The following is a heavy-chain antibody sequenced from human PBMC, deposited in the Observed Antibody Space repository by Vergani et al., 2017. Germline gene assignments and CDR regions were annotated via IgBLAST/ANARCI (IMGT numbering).Heavy chain of an antibody. CDR2: NNPNSGGT. J-gene: IGHJ4*02. V-gene: IGHV1-2*02. Sequence: QVQLVQSGAEVKKPGASVKVSCQPPGYTSTGYSMHWVLQPPGQGLGWMGWNNPNSGGTNYAQKFQGRVTITRDTSASTAYMVLSSLRSEDTAVYYCARDNCDGSGSGVYWGQGTLVTVSS. D-gene: IGHD3-10*01. CDR1: GYTSTGYS. CDR3: ARDNCDGSGSGVY.